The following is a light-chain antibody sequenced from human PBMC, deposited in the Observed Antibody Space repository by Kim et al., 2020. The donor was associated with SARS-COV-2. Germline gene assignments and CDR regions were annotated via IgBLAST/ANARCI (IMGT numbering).Light chain of an antibody. Sequence: ASVGDRVTIPGRASQRSTRFSIWYQQKPGEAPKLLVNTASTLQSGVPSRFSGSGSGTDFTLTINSLQPEDFAVYYCQQSYSSPYSFGQGTKLEI. J-gene: IGKJ2*03. CDR2: TAS. CDR3: QQSYSSPYS. V-gene: IGKV1-39*01. CDR1: QRSTRF.